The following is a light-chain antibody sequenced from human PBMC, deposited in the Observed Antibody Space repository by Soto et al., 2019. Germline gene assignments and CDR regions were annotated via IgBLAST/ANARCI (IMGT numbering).Light chain of an antibody. J-gene: IGLJ3*02. V-gene: IGLV1-51*01. Sequence: QSVLTQPPSVSWALGQKVTISCSGSNSNIGANSVSWYQHLPGTAPKVVIYDDDKRPSGIPDRFSGSKSGTSATLDITGLQIGDEANYYCGTWHSTLSVEWVFVGGTK. CDR1: NSNIGANS. CDR2: DDD. CDR3: GTWHSTLSVEWV.